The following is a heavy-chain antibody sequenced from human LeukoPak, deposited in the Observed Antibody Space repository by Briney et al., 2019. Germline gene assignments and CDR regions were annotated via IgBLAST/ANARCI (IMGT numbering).Heavy chain of an antibody. CDR2: IWYDGSNK. D-gene: IGHD4-23*01. J-gene: IGHJ4*02. Sequence: PGGSLRLSCAASGFTFSSYGMRWVRQAPGQGLEWVAVIWYDGSNKYYADSVKGRFTISRDNSKNTLYLQMNSLRAEDTAVYYCAKDSTVTPFDYRGQGTLVTVSS. V-gene: IGHV3-30*02. CDR3: AKDSTVTPFDY. CDR1: GFTFSSYG.